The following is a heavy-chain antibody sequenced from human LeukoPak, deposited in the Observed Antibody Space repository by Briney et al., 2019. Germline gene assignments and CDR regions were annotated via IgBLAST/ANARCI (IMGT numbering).Heavy chain of an antibody. D-gene: IGHD2-15*01. CDR2: IYYSGST. CDR3: ASRVPSGRDY. V-gene: IGHV4-31*03. J-gene: IGHJ4*02. Sequence: SQTLSLTCTVSGGSISSRGYYWSRIRQNPGKGLEWIGYIYYSGSTYYNPSLKSRVTISVDTSKNQFSLKLSSVTAADTAVYYCASRVPSGRDYWGQGTLVTVSS. CDR1: GGSISSRGYY.